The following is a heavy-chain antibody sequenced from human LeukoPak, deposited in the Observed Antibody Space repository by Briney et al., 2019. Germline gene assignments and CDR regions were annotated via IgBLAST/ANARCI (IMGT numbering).Heavy chain of an antibody. J-gene: IGHJ4*02. D-gene: IGHD6-19*01. V-gene: IGHV3-48*03. CDR2: ISSGGGTI. CDR1: GFIFSSYE. CDR3: ASLPSSGWYVSGNDF. Sequence: GGSLRLSCAASGFIFSSYEMNWVGQAPGKGLEWVSYISSGGGTIYYADSVKGRFTVSRDNGKYSLYLQMNSLRAEDTAIYYCASLPSSGWYVSGNDFWGQGTLVTVSS.